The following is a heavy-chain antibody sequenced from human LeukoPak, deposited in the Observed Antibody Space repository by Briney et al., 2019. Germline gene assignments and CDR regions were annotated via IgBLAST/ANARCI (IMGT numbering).Heavy chain of an antibody. V-gene: IGHV1-8*01. J-gene: IGHJ5*02. CDR2: MNPNSGNT. D-gene: IGHD6-19*01. CDR3: ARAPAWLVLDNWFDP. Sequence: ASVKVSCKASGYTFTSYDINWVRQATGQGLEWMGWMNPNSGNTGYAQKLQGRVTMTTDTSTSTAYMELRSLRSDDTAVYYCARAPAWLVLDNWFDPWGQGTLVTVSS. CDR1: GYTFTSYD.